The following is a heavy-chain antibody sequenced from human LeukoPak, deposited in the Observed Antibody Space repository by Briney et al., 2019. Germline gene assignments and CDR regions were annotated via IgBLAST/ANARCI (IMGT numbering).Heavy chain of an antibody. Sequence: PGGSLRLSCAASGFTSSSYGMHWVRQAPGKGLEWVAFIRSDGTNKYYADAVKGRFTISRDNSKNTLYLQMNSLRAEDTAVYYCASGAHDYWGQGTLVTVSS. J-gene: IGHJ4*02. CDR3: ASGAHDY. CDR2: IRSDGTNK. V-gene: IGHV3-30*02. CDR1: GFTSSSYG. D-gene: IGHD3-10*01.